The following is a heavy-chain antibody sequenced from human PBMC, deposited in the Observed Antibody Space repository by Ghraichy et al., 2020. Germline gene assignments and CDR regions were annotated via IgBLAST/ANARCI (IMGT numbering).Heavy chain of an antibody. D-gene: IGHD1-1*01. CDR3: ARISVELERRRYDYYYMDV. CDR1: GFSLNNARMG. Sequence: SGPTLVKPTETLTLTCTVSGFSLNNARMGVSWIRQPPGKALEWLAHIFSNDEKSYSTSLKSRLTISKDTSKSQVVLTMTNMDPVDTATYYCARISVELERRRYDYYYMDVWGKGTTVTVSS. J-gene: IGHJ6*03. CDR2: IFSNDEK. V-gene: IGHV2-26*01.